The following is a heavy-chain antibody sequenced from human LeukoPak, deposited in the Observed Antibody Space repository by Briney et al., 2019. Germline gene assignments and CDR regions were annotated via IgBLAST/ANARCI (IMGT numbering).Heavy chain of an antibody. CDR1: GGSFSGYY. CDR2: INHSGST. V-gene: IGHV4-34*01. D-gene: IGHD3-22*01. Sequence: PSETLSLTCAVCGGSFSGYYWSWIRQPPGKGLEWIGEINHSGSTNYNPSLKSRATISVDTSKNQFSLKLTSVTAADTAVYYCTRAASSGPLFTYHMDVWGKGTTVTVSS. J-gene: IGHJ6*03. CDR3: TRAASSGPLFTYHMDV.